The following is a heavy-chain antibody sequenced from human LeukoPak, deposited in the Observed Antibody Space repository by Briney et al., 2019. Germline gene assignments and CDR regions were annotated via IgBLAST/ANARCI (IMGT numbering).Heavy chain of an antibody. D-gene: IGHD6-13*01. CDR3: TRCSIAAAGIYYYGMDV. CDR1: GGTFSSYA. J-gene: IGHJ6*02. V-gene: IGHV1-69*13. CDR2: IIPIFGTA. Sequence: ASVKVSCKASGGTFSSYAISWVRQAPGQGLEWMGGIIPIFGTANYAQKFQGRVTITADESTSTAYMELSILRSEDAAVYYCTRCSIAAAGIYYYGMDVWAQGTTVTVSS.